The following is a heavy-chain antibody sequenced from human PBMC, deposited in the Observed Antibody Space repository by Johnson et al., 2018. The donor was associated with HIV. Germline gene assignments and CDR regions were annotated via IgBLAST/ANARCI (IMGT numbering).Heavy chain of an antibody. Sequence: QVQLVESGGGVVKPGRSLRLSCAASGFTFSSYAMHWVRQAPGKGLEWVAVISYDGSNKYYADSVKGRFTISRDNSKNTLYLQMNSLRAEDTAVYYCARTTIFGVVINDAFDIWGQGTMVTVSS. V-gene: IGHV3-30*04. CDR1: GFTFSSYA. D-gene: IGHD3-3*01. CDR3: ARTTIFGVVINDAFDI. CDR2: ISYDGSNK. J-gene: IGHJ3*02.